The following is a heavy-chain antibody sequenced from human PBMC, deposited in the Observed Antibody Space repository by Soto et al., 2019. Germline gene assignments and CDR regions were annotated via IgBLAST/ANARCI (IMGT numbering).Heavy chain of an antibody. Sequence: GGSLRLSWAASGFIFSNAGITWVRQTPGKGLEWVGRIKSKTDGGTTDYAAPVKGRFTISRDDSKNTLYLQMNSLKIEDTAVYYCTPEYGGYGWGFDLWGQGTLVT. J-gene: IGHJ4*02. CDR3: TPEYGGYGWGFDL. D-gene: IGHD4-17*01. CDR1: GFIFSNAG. V-gene: IGHV3-15*01. CDR2: IKSKTDGGTT.